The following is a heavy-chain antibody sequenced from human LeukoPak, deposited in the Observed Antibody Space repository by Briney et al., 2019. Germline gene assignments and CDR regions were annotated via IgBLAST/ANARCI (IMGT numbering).Heavy chain of an antibody. CDR2: VYYSGST. CDR1: GGSISSYY. D-gene: IGHD1-26*01. CDR3: ARGDSGSFSQFDC. Sequence: PSETLSLTCTVSGGSISSYYWSWIRQPPGKGLEWIGYVYYSGSTNYNPSLKSRVTISVDTSKNQFSLKLTSVTATDTAVYYCARGDSGSFSQFDCWGQGTLVTVSS. J-gene: IGHJ4*02. V-gene: IGHV4-59*01.